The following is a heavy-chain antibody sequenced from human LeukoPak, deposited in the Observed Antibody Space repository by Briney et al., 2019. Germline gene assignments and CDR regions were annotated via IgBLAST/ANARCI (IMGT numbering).Heavy chain of an antibody. CDR3: AREETYSGSYGGYFDY. J-gene: IGHJ4*02. CDR2: INPNSGGT. D-gene: IGHD1-26*01. Sequence: ASVKVSCKASGYTFTGYYMHWVRQAPGQGLEWMGWINPNSGGTNYAQKFQGRVTMTRDTSISTAYMELSRLRSDDTAVYYCAREETYSGSYGGYFDYWGQGTLATVSS. CDR1: GYTFTGYY. V-gene: IGHV1-2*02.